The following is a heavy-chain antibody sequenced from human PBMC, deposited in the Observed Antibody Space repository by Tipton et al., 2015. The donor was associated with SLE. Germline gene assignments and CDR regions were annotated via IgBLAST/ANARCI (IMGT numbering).Heavy chain of an antibody. CDR3: ARDKEIGAVAGTFDY. D-gene: IGHD6-19*01. CDR1: GFSFTSYG. V-gene: IGHV1-18*01. Sequence: QVQLVQSGPEVKKPGASVKVSCQASGFSFTSYGFSWVRQAPGQGLEWMGWISAYNGHTKNAQKFQGRLTTTTDTSTSTAYMELRSLGSDDTAVYYCARDKEIGAVAGTFDYWGQGTVVTVSS. CDR2: ISAYNGHT. J-gene: IGHJ4*02.